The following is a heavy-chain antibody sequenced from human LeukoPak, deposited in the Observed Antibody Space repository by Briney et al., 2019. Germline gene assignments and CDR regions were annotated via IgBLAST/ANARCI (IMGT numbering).Heavy chain of an antibody. Sequence: QPGGSLRLSCAASGFTFSSYSMNWVRQAPGKGLEWVSAISGSGGSTYYADSVKGRFTISRDNSKNTLYLQMNSLRAEDTAVYYCARVTYGSGPYGAFDYWGQGTLVTVSS. D-gene: IGHD3-10*01. V-gene: IGHV3-23*01. CDR3: ARVTYGSGPYGAFDY. CDR2: ISGSGGST. J-gene: IGHJ4*02. CDR1: GFTFSSYS.